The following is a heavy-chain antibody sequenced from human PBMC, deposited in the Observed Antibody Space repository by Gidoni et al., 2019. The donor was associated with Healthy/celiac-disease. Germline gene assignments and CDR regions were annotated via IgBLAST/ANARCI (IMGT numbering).Heavy chain of an antibody. D-gene: IGHD3-16*01. Sequence: KASGGTFSSYAISWVRQAPGQGLEWMGGIIPIFGTANYAQKFQGRVTITADKSTSTAYMELSSLRSEDTAVYYCARSPLRLGEAFGYWGQGTLVTVSS. CDR3: ARSPLRLGEAFGY. CDR2: IIPIFGTA. V-gene: IGHV1-69*06. J-gene: IGHJ4*02. CDR1: GGTFSSYA.